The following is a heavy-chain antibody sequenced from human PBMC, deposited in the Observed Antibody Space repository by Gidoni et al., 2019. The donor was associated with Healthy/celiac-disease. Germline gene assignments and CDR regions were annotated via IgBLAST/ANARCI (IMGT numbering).Heavy chain of an antibody. Sequence: EVQLVESGGGLVQPGGSRRPACAACGLTFSSYSMTGVRPAPGKGLEWVSYISSSSSTIYYADSVKGRFTISRDNAKNSLYLQMNSLRAEDTAVYYCARDPGDTTIPYWGQGTLVTVSS. D-gene: IGHD1-26*01. CDR3: ARDPGDTTIPY. CDR1: GLTFSSYS. V-gene: IGHV3-48*01. CDR2: ISSSSSTI. J-gene: IGHJ4*02.